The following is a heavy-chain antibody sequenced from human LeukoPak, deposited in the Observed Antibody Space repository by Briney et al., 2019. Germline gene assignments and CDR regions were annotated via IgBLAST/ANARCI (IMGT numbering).Heavy chain of an antibody. J-gene: IGHJ4*02. D-gene: IGHD2-15*01. CDR3: ARRDIVVVVSASDY. Sequence: QPGESLRLSCAASGFTFSNYVMMWVRQAPGKGLEWVSGITASGDSTYYGDSVKGRFTMSRDNSKNTVYLQMNSLRVDDTAVYFCARRDIVVVVSASDYWGQGTLVTVSS. V-gene: IGHV3-23*01. CDR1: GFTFSNYV. CDR2: ITASGDST.